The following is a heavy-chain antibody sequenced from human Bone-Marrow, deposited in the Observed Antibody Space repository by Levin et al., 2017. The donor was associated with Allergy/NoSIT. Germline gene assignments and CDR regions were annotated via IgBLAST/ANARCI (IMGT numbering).Heavy chain of an antibody. CDR3: AKKRSWGSGWYQVRLLDAFVMNT. CDR1: GFTFSSHA. J-gene: IGHJ4*02. Sequence: GESLKISCVASGFTFSSHAMSWVRQAPGKGLEWVSGISGRGGRGESTNYADSVKGRFAISRDNAENTLYLQMNSLRAEDTAVYYCAKKRSWGSGWYQVRLLDAFVMNTWGQGTLVTGSS. D-gene: IGHD6-19*01. CDR2: ISGRGGRGEST. V-gene: IGHV3-23*01.